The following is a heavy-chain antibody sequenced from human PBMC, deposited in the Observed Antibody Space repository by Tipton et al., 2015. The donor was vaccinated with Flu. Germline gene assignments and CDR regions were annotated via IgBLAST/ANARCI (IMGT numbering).Heavy chain of an antibody. D-gene: IGHD3-3*01. J-gene: IGHJ4*02. CDR1: GGSISSGSYY. Sequence: TLSLTCTVSGGSISSGSYYWSWIRQPAGKGLEWIRRIYTSRSTNYNPSLKSRVTISVDTSKNQFSLTLSSVTAADTAVYYCARSKYPPQGGVVDDYWGQGTLVTVSS. V-gene: IGHV4-61*02. CDR3: ARSKYPPQGGVVDDY. CDR2: IYTSRST.